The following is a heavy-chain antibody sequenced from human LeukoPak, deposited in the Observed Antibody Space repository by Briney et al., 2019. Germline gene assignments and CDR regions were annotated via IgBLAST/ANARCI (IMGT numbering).Heavy chain of an antibody. D-gene: IGHD1-26*01. CDR2: ISSSSSYI. CDR1: GFTFSSYS. Sequence: KPGGLLRFSSAASGFTFSSYSMNWVRQAPGKGLEWVSSISSSSSYIYYADSVKGRFTISRDNAKNSLYLQMNSLRAEDTAVYYCASDLTRGGNSYWGQGTLVTVSS. CDR3: ASDLTRGGNSY. J-gene: IGHJ4*02. V-gene: IGHV3-21*01.